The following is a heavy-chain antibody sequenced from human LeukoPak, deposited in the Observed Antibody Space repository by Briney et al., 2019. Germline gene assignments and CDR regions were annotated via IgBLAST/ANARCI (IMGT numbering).Heavy chain of an antibody. CDR3: ARDVKTGYYNY. J-gene: IGHJ4*02. V-gene: IGHV3-23*01. CDR2: ISGSGGSR. Sequence: GGSLRLSCAASGFTFSSYAMSWVRQAPGKGLEWVSGISGSGGSRYYADSVKGRFTISRDNSKNTLYLQMNSLRAEDTAVYYCARDVKTGYYNYWGQGTLVTVSS. D-gene: IGHD3-9*01. CDR1: GFTFSSYA.